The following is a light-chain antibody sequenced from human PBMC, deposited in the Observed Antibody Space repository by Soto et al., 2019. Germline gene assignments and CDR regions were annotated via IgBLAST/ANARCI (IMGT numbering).Light chain of an antibody. V-gene: IGKV1-5*03. CDR3: QQHNSFPWT. J-gene: IGKJ1*01. CDR2: KAS. CDR1: QTISSW. Sequence: DIQMTQSPSTLSGSVGDRDTITCRASQTISSWLAWYQQKPGKAPKLLIYKASKLESGVPPRFNGSRSETEFTLTIRSLQPDDFATYYCQQHNSFPWTFGLGTKVDI.